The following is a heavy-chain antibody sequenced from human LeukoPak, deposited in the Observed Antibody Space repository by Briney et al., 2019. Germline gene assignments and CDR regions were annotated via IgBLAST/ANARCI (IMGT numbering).Heavy chain of an antibody. CDR3: ARAYYFDY. J-gene: IGHJ4*02. CDR2: INHSGST. Sequence: PSVTLSLTCAVYGGSFSGYYWSWIRQPPGKGLEWIGEINHSGSTNYNPSLKSRVTISVDTSKNQFSLKLSSVTAADTAVYYCARAYYFDYWGQGTLVTVSS. CDR1: GGSFSGYY. V-gene: IGHV4-34*01.